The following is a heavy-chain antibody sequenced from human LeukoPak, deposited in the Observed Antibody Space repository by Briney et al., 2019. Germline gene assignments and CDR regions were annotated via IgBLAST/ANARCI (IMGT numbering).Heavy chain of an antibody. CDR2: IKSKTDGGTT. D-gene: IGHD5-12*01. J-gene: IGHJ6*04. CDR3: TTARLYYYYGMDV. Sequence: GGSLRLSCAASGFTFSNAWMSWVRQSPGKGLEWVGRIKSKTDGGTTDYAAPVKGRFTISRDDSKNPLYLQMNSLKTEDTAVYYCTTARLYYYYGMDVWGKGTTVTVSS. CDR1: GFTFSNAW. V-gene: IGHV3-15*01.